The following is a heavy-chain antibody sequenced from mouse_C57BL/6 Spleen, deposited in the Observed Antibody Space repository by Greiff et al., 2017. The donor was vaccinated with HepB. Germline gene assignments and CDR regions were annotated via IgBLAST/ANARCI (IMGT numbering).Heavy chain of an antibody. CDR3: ARFPYGNHWYFDV. Sequence: VQLQQPGAELVKPGASVKLSCKASGYTFTSYWMQWVKQRPGQGLEWIGEIDPSDSYTNYNQKFKGKATLTVDTSSSTAYMQLSSLTSEDSAVYYCARFPYGNHWYFDVWGTGTTVTVSS. J-gene: IGHJ1*03. D-gene: IGHD2-1*01. V-gene: IGHV1-50*01. CDR2: IDPSDSYT. CDR1: GYTFTSYW.